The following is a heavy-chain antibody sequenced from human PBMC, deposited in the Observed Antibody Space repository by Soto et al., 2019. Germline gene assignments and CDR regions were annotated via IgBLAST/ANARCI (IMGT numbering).Heavy chain of an antibody. J-gene: IGHJ4*02. CDR3: ATFGYSYGPVNPYYFDY. Sequence: QLQLQESGPGLVKPSETLSLTCTVSGGSISSSSYYWGWIRQPPGKGLEWIGSIYYNGSTYYNPSLKSRVTISVDTSKNQFSLKLSSVTAADTAVYYCATFGYSYGPVNPYYFDYWGQGTLVTVSS. D-gene: IGHD5-18*01. CDR2: IYYNGST. CDR1: GGSISSSSYY. V-gene: IGHV4-39*01.